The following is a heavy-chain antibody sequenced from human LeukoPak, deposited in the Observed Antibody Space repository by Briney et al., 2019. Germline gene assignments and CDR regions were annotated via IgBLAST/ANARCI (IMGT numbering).Heavy chain of an antibody. CDR3: AKEGAYAALNS. Sequence: PGGSLRLSCAASGFIFSSDAMSWVRQAPGKGLDWVSSITRSGGTTLYADSVKGRFTISRDNFKNTLYLQMSRLTAEDTAVYYCAKEGAYAALNSWGQGTLVTVSS. D-gene: IGHD1-26*01. V-gene: IGHV3-23*01. J-gene: IGHJ5*02. CDR2: ITRSGGTT. CDR1: GFIFSSDA.